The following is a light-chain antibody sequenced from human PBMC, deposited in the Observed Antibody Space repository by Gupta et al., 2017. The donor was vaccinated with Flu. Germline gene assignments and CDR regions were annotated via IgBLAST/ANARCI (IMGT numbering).Light chain of an antibody. CDR2: RVN. CDR1: TFNIGNNY. Sequence: QSVLHQPPSAYGTPRQRGLFSCSRTTFNIGNNYVYWFQQLPGAAPRLLIYRVNERPSGVPDRFSASKSATSGSLAISGLRSEDEGDYFCGAWDNHLNSFVFGTGTKVTV. V-gene: IGLV1-47*01. CDR3: GAWDNHLNSFV. J-gene: IGLJ1*01.